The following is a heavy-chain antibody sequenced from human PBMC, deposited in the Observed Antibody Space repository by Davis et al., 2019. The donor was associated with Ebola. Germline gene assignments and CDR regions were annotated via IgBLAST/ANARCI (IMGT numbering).Heavy chain of an antibody. CDR3: ARGGKDIVVVVAATHWFDP. Sequence: ASVKVSCKASGYTFTGYYMHWVRQAPGQGLEWMGWINPNSGGTNYAQKFQGRVTMTRDTSTSTVYMELSSLRSEDTAVYYCARGGKDIVVVVAATHWFDPWGQGTLVTVSS. V-gene: IGHV1-2*02. CDR2: INPNSGGT. J-gene: IGHJ5*02. CDR1: GYTFTGYY. D-gene: IGHD2-15*01.